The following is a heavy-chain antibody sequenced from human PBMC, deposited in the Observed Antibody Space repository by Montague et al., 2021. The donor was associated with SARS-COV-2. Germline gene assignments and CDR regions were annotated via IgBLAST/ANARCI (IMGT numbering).Heavy chain of an antibody. J-gene: IGHJ6*02. V-gene: IGHV4-39*07. D-gene: IGHD6-13*01. Sequence: SETLSLTCTLSGGSISSSSYYWGRIRQPPGKGLERIGSIYYSGSTYYNPSLKSRVTISVDTSKNQFSLKLSSVTAADTAVYYCARVGRQQLVRLSGMDVWGQGTTVTVSS. CDR3: ARVGRQQLVRLSGMDV. CDR2: IYYSGST. CDR1: GGSISSSSYY.